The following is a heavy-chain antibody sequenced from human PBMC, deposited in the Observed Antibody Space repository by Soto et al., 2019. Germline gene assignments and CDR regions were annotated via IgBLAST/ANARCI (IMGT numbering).Heavy chain of an antibody. CDR3: ATYCSSPSCRSY. D-gene: IGHD2-2*01. J-gene: IGHJ1*01. Sequence: EVQLVESGGGLVQPEGSLRLSCVASGFTFSDYWMTWVRQAPGKGLEWVANIKEDGSQKYYVDSVKGRFTISRDNAANSLYLQLKYLGAEDTAVYYCATYCSSPSCRSYWGQGTLVTVSS. CDR1: GFTFSDYW. CDR2: IKEDGSQK. V-gene: IGHV3-7*05.